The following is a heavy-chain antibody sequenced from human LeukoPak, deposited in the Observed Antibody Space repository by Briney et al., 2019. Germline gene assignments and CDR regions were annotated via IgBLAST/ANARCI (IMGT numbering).Heavy chain of an antibody. D-gene: IGHD3-10*01. CDR3: ARGPTNYGSGSYLDY. J-gene: IGHJ4*02. CDR1: GYTFTGYY. V-gene: IGHV1-2*02. Sequence: ASVKVSCKASGYTFTGYYMHWVRQAPGQGLEWMGWINPNSGGTNYAQKFQGRVTMTRDTSISTAYMELSRLRSDDTAVYYCARGPTNYGSGSYLDYWGQGTLVTVS. CDR2: INPNSGGT.